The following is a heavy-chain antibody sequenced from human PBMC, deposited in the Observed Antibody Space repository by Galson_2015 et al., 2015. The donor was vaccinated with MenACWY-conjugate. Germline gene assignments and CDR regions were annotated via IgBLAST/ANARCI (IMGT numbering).Heavy chain of an antibody. CDR2: ISPGGSCT. V-gene: IGHV3-74*01. CDR3: AKTRGASFYFDS. CDR1: GFIFNPYW. Sequence: SLRLACAASGFIFNPYWMHWVRQAPGKGLGWVSRISPGGSCTTCAAFVRARFTLSSDNAKNTLYLQMNSLRPEDTAVFYCAKTRGASFYFDSWGQGTLVTVSS. J-gene: IGHJ4*02. D-gene: IGHD1-26*01.